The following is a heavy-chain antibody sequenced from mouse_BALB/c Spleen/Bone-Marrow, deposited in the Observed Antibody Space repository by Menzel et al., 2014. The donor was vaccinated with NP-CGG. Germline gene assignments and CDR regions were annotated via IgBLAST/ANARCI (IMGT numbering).Heavy chain of an antibody. CDR3: AGHNYDETWFAY. V-gene: IGHV5-12*02. CDR1: GFTFSDYY. Sequence: VQGVESGGGLVQPGGCLKLFCATSGFTFSDYYMYWVRQTPEKRLEWVAYIRNGGGSTYYPDTVKGRFTISRDNAKNTLHLQMSRLKSEDTAMYYCAGHNYDETWFAYWGQGTLVTVSA. J-gene: IGHJ3*01. CDR2: IRNGGGST. D-gene: IGHD2-4*01.